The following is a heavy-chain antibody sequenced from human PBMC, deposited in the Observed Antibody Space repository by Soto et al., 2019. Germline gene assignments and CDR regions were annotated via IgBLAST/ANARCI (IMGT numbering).Heavy chain of an antibody. CDR2: ISGSGGST. D-gene: IGHD6-13*01. Sequence: PGGSLRLSCAASGFTFSSYAMSWVRQAPGKGLEWVSAISGSGGSTYYADSVKGRFTISRDNSKNTLYLQMNSLRAEDTAVYYCAKSAAAVHRPKDAFDIWGQGTMVSVSS. V-gene: IGHV3-23*01. CDR3: AKSAAAVHRPKDAFDI. J-gene: IGHJ3*02. CDR1: GFTFSSYA.